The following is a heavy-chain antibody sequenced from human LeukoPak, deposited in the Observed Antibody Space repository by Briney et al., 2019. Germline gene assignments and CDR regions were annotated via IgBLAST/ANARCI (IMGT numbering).Heavy chain of an antibody. V-gene: IGHV4-59*08. CDR1: GGSISNYY. D-gene: IGHD2-2*01. Sequence: PSETLSLTCTVSGGSISNYYWSWIRQPPGKGLKWIGYMYYSGSTNYNPSLESRVTISGNTSKNQFSLKLSSVTAADTAVYYCARSPCTSASCPRRNVFDVWGQGTVVTVSS. CDR3: ARSPCTSASCPRRNVFDV. CDR2: MYYSGST. J-gene: IGHJ3*01.